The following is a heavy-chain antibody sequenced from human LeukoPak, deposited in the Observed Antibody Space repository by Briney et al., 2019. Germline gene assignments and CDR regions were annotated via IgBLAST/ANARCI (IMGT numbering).Heavy chain of an antibody. CDR2: FYSGGSA. V-gene: IGHV3-53*01. J-gene: IGHJ4*02. D-gene: IGHD6-19*01. CDR3: ARGIVVAGTWDYVDY. Sequence: GGSLRLSCAASGLTVSNNYMSWVRQAPGKGLEWVSVFYSGGSAYYADSVKGRFTISRDNSKNTLYLQMNSLRAEDTAVYYCARGIVVAGTWDYVDYWGQGTLVTVSS. CDR1: GLTVSNNY.